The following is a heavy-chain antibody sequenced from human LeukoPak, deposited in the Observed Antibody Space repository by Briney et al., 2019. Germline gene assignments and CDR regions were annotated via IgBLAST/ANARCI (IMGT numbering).Heavy chain of an antibody. V-gene: IGHV3-66*01. D-gene: IGHD3-22*01. CDR3: ARDSNYYDSSGYWVSFDY. J-gene: IGHJ4*02. Sequence: GGSLRLSCAASGFTVSSNYMSWVRQAPGKGLEWVAVIYSGGSTYYADSVKGRFTISRDNSKNTLYLQMNSLRAEDTAVYYCARDSNYYDSSGYWVSFDYWGQGTLVTVSS. CDR1: GFTVSSNY. CDR2: IYSGGST.